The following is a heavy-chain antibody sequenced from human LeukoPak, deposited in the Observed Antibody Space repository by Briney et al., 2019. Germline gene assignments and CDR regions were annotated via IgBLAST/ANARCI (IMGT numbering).Heavy chain of an antibody. CDR1: GGSFSGYY. D-gene: IGHD2-2*01. CDR3: AREVRHCSSTSCSSY. Sequence: PSETLSLTCAVYGGSFSGYYWSWIRQPPGKGLEWIGEINHSGSTNYNPSLKSRVTISVDTSKNQFSLKLSSVTAADTAVYYCAREVRHCSSTSCSSYWGQGTLVTVSS. J-gene: IGHJ4*02. V-gene: IGHV4-34*01. CDR2: INHSGST.